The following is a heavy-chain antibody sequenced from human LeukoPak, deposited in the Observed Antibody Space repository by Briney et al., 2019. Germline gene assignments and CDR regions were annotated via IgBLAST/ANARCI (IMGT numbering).Heavy chain of an antibody. V-gene: IGHV3-23*01. CDR3: ARVDSGNYDY. CDR1: GFTFSSYA. D-gene: IGHD1-26*01. J-gene: IGHJ4*02. CDR2: ISGSGGST. Sequence: GGSLRLSCAASGFTFSSYAMSWVRQAPGKGMEWVSAISGSGGSTYYADSVKGRFTISRDNSKNTLFLQMNSLRVEDTAVYYCARVDSGNYDYWGQGTLLTVSS.